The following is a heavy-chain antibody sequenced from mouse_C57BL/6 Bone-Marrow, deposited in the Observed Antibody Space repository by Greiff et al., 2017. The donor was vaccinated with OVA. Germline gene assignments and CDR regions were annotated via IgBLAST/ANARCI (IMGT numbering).Heavy chain of an antibody. V-gene: IGHV5-17*01. CDR1: GFTFSDYG. Sequence: EVKLMESGGGLVKPGGSLKLSCAASGFTFSDYGMHWVRQAPEKGLEWVAYISSGSSTIYYADTVKGRVTISRDNAKNTLFLQMTSLRSEDTAMYYCARPIYYDYDGFAYWGQGTLVTVSA. CDR2: ISSGSSTI. J-gene: IGHJ3*01. D-gene: IGHD2-4*01. CDR3: ARPIYYDYDGFAY.